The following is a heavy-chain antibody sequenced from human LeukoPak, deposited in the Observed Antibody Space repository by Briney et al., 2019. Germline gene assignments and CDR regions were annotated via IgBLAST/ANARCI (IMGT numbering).Heavy chain of an antibody. CDR2: FDPEDGET. Sequence: ASVKVSCKVSGYTLTELSMHWVRQAPGKGLEWMGGFDPEDGETIYAQKFQGRVTMTEDTSTDTAYMELSCLRSEDTAVYCCATGNPPKRYCSSTSCYSGFDYWGQGTLVTVSS. CDR3: ATGNPPKRYCSSTSCYSGFDY. D-gene: IGHD2-2*01. CDR1: GYTLTELS. J-gene: IGHJ4*02. V-gene: IGHV1-24*01.